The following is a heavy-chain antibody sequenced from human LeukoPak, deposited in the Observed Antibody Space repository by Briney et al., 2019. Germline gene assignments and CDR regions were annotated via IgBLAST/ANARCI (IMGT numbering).Heavy chain of an antibody. CDR3: ARGPYCSSTSCSYYYYMDV. J-gene: IGHJ6*03. Sequence: ASVKVSCKASGYIFTSYDINWVRQATGQGLEWMGWMNPNSGNTGYAQKFQGRVTITRNTSISTAYMELSSPRSEDTAVYYCARGPYCSSTSCSYYYYMDVWGKGTTVTVS. CDR1: GYIFTSYD. V-gene: IGHV1-8*03. D-gene: IGHD2-2*01. CDR2: MNPNSGNT.